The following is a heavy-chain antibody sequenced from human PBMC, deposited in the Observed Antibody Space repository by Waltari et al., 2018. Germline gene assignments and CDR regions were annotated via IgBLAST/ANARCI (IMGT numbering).Heavy chain of an antibody. V-gene: IGHV4-34*01. D-gene: IGHD2-15*01. CDR3: ARGKGLGYRMDI. CDR2: INHSGST. J-gene: IGHJ3*02. CDR1: GGSFSGYY. Sequence: QVQLQQWGAGLLKPSETLSLTCAVYGGSFSGYYWSWIRQPPGKGLEWIGEINHSGSTNYNPSRKSRVTISVDTSKNQFSLKLSSVTAADTAVYYCARGKGLGYRMDIWGQGTMVTVSS.